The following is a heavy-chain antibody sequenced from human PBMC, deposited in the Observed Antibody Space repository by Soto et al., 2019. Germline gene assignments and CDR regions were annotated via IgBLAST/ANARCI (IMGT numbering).Heavy chain of an antibody. CDR3: TTLGSGYSYGSVRDFDY. Sequence: GGSLRLSCTASGFTFGDYAMSWFRQAPGKGLEWVGFIRSKAYGGTTEYAASVKGRFTISRDDSKSIAYLQMNSLKTEDTAVYYCTTLGSGYSYGSVRDFDYWGQGTLVTVSS. V-gene: IGHV3-49*03. CDR1: GFTFGDYA. D-gene: IGHD5-18*01. J-gene: IGHJ4*02. CDR2: IRSKAYGGTT.